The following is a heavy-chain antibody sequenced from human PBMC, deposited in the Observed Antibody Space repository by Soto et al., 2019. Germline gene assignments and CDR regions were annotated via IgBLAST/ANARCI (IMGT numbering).Heavy chain of an antibody. V-gene: IGHV3-7*01. CDR3: ARDCSGGSCQDAFDI. D-gene: IGHD2-15*01. CDR1: GFTFSSYG. J-gene: IGHJ3*02. Sequence: GGSLRLSCAASGFTFSSYGMSWVRQAPGKGLEWVSAIRQDGSEKYYVDSVKGRFTISRDNAKNSLYLQMNSLRAEDTAVYYCARDCSGGSCQDAFDIWGQGTMVTVSS. CDR2: IRQDGSEK.